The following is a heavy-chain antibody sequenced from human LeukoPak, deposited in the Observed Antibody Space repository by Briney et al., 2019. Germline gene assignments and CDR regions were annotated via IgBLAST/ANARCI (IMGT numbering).Heavy chain of an antibody. D-gene: IGHD2-2*01. Sequence: PGGSLRLSCAASGFTFSSYNMNWVRQAPGRGLEWVSSITSTNYIYYTDSVKGRFTISRDNAKNSLYLQMNGLRDDDTAVYYCARDLSIGFVVVPAARYNWFDPWGQGTLVTVSS. CDR2: ITSTNYI. CDR3: ARDLSIGFVVVPAARYNWFDP. V-gene: IGHV3-21*04. CDR1: GFTFSSYN. J-gene: IGHJ5*02.